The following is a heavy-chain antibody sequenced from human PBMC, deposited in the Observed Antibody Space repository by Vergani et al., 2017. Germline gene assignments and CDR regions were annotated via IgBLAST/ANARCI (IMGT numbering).Heavy chain of an antibody. CDR1: GYSISSGYY. J-gene: IGHJ4*02. CDR3: AKDSTGVVPAGTFDY. CDR2: IYHSGST. D-gene: IGHD2-2*01. V-gene: IGHV4-38-2*02. Sequence: QVQLQESGPGLVKPSETLSLTCAVSGYSISSGYYWGWIRQPPGKGLEWIGSIYHSGSTYYNPSLKSRVTISVDTSKNQFSLKLSSVTAADTAVYYCAKDSTGVVPAGTFDYWGQGTLVTVSS.